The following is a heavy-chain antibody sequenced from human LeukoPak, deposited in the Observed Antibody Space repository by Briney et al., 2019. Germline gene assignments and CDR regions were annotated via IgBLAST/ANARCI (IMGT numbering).Heavy chain of an antibody. Sequence: SETLSLTCTVSGGSISSYYWSWIRRPPGKGLEWIGYIYYSGSTNYNPSLKSRVTISVDTSKNQFSLKLSSVTAADTAVYYCARRSVADPTHASDIWGQGTMVTVSS. J-gene: IGHJ3*02. V-gene: IGHV4-59*01. D-gene: IGHD6-19*01. CDR1: GGSISSYY. CDR2: IYYSGST. CDR3: ARRSVADPTHASDI.